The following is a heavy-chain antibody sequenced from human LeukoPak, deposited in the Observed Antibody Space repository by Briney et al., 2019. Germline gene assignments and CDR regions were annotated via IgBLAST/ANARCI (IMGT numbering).Heavy chain of an antibody. Sequence: SETLSLTCTVSGGAISSNSYYWGCIRHPPGKWLEWIVSIYYSGSTYYKSSLKSRVTISVDTSKNQFFLKLSSVTAADTAVYYCARNRYYYGSGSYGVPNWFDPWGQGTLVIVSS. V-gene: IGHV4-39*01. CDR3: ARNRYYYGSGSYGVPNWFDP. CDR1: GGAISSNSYY. D-gene: IGHD3-10*01. CDR2: IYYSGST. J-gene: IGHJ5*02.